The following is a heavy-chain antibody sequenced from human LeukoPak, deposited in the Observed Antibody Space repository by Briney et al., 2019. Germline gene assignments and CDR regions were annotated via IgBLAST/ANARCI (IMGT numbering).Heavy chain of an antibody. J-gene: IGHJ4*02. V-gene: IGHV1-18*01. CDR3: ARGEYCTNGVCFAGGFDC. CDR1: GYTFTSYG. D-gene: IGHD2-8*01. Sequence: GASVKVSCKASGYTFTSYGISWVRQAPGQGLECMGWISPYNGNTNYAQKLQGRVTMTTDTSTSTAYMELSSLRSEDTAVYYCARGEYCTNGVCFAGGFDCWGQGTLVTVSS. CDR2: ISPYNGNT.